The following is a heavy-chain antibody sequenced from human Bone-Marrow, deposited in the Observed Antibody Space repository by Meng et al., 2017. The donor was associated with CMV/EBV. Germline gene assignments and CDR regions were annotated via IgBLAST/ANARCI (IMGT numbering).Heavy chain of an antibody. Sequence: ASVKVSCKASGGTFSSYAISWVRQATGQGLEWMGWMNPNSGNTGYAQKFQGRVTMTRNTSISTAYMELSSLRSEDTAVYYCARGRDFWSGYYAHGPPHYYYYGMDVWGQGTTVTVSS. CDR1: GGTFSSYA. J-gene: IGHJ6*02. CDR3: ARGRDFWSGYYAHGPPHYYYYGMDV. CDR2: MNPNSGNT. D-gene: IGHD3-3*01. V-gene: IGHV1-8*02.